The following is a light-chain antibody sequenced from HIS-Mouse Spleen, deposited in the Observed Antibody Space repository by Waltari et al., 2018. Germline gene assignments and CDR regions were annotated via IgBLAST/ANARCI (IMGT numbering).Light chain of an antibody. CDR2: EVS. J-gene: IGLJ2*01. CDR1: SSDVGGYNY. V-gene: IGLV2-14*01. CDR3: SSYTSSSTLVV. Sequence: QSALTQPASVSGSPGQSITISCTGTSSDVGGYNYVSWYQQPPGKAPKLMIYEVSNLPSGVSNRFSGSKSGNTASLTISGLQAEDEADYYCSSYTSSSTLVVFGGGTKLTVL.